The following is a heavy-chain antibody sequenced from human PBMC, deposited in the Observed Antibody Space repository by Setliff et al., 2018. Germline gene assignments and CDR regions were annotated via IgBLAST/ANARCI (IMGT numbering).Heavy chain of an antibody. Sequence: TLSLTCTVAGASTSSGDFYWSWIRQPPGKALEWLALLYWNDDKRYSPSLENRLAITKDTSKNQVVLTMTNMDPVDTATYYCAHRRSYNSGGGAFDYWGQGTLVTVSS. CDR3: AHRRSYNSGGGAFDY. CDR1: GASTSSGDFY. CDR2: LYWNDDK. V-gene: IGHV2-5*01. D-gene: IGHD3-22*01. J-gene: IGHJ4*02.